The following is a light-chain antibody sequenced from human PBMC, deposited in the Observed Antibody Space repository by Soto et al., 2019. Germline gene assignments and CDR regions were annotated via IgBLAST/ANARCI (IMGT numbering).Light chain of an antibody. CDR1: TGAVTSGHY. V-gene: IGLV7-46*01. J-gene: IGLJ3*02. CDR3: LLSYSGGNWV. CDR2: DTS. Sequence: QAVVTQEPSLTVSPGGTVTHTCGSNTGAVTSGHYPHWLQQRPGQAPRTLIYDTSNKQSWTPARFSGSLLGGKAALTLSGAQPEDEADYYCLLSYSGGNWVFGGGTKLTVL.